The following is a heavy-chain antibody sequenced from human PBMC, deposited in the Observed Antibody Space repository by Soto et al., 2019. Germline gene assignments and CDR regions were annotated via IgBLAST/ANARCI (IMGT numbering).Heavy chain of an antibody. Sequence: QVPLVQSGPEVKKPGASVKVSCKASGYTFTSYGITWVRQAPGQGLEWMGWITAYNGNTNYVQNLQGRVTMTTDTATTTAYMERRCLRSADTAVYYCARYMLTFGGIIAYYCAYWGQGTLVTVSA. CDR1: GYTFTSYG. J-gene: IGHJ4*02. CDR3: ARYMLTFGGIIAYYCAY. D-gene: IGHD3-16*02. V-gene: IGHV1-18*01. CDR2: ITAYNGNT.